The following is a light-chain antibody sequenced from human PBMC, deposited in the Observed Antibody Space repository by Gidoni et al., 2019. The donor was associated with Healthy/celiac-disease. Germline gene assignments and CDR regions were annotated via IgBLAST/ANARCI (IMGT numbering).Light chain of an antibody. CDR1: QSISSW. V-gene: IGKV1-5*03. Sequence: DIQMTQSPSTLSASVGDRVTITCRASQSISSWLAWYQQKPGKAPKLLLYKASSLESGVPSRFSGSGSGTEFTLTISSLQPDAFATYYCQQYNSYSRTFGQXTKVEIK. CDR3: QQYNSYSRT. CDR2: KAS. J-gene: IGKJ1*01.